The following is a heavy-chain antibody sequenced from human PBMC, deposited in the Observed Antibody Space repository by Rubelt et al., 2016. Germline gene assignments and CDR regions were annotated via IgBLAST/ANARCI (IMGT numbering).Heavy chain of an antibody. D-gene: IGHD2-15*01. CDR3: ARDLLF. CDR1: GFTFSRYS. Sequence: EVQVVESGGGLVQPGGSLKLSCASSGFTFSRYSMNWVRQAPGKGLGWVSSISSSSSYINYEASVQGRFTVSRVNSKNSLYMQMNSLRAEDTAVYYCARDLLFGGQGTLVTVSS. CDR2: ISSSSSYI. J-gene: IGHJ4*02. V-gene: IGHV3-21*01.